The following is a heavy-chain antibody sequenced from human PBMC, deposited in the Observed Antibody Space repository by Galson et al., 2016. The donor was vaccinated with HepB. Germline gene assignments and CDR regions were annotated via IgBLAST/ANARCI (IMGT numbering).Heavy chain of an antibody. Sequence: CAISGDSVSSNSATWNWIRLSPSRGLEWPGRTYYRSKWYNDYAVSVKSRITINPDTSKNQFSLLLNSVTPEDTAVYYCARAFPGGNFDYWGQGTLVTVSS. CDR1: GDSVSSNSAT. V-gene: IGHV6-1*01. J-gene: IGHJ4*02. CDR2: TYYRSKWYN. D-gene: IGHD3-3*02. CDR3: ARAFPGGNFDY.